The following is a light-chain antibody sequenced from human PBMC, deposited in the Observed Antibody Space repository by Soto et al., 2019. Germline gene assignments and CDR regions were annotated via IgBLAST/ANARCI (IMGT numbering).Light chain of an antibody. V-gene: IGKV1D-13*01. Sequence: AIQLTQSPSSLSAAVGDRVTIAFRASQGISSALAWYQQKPGKSPKLLIYDASILEGGVPSRFSGSGSGTDFTLTISSLQPEDFATYFCQHYKNFPITFAGGTKVDI. J-gene: IGKJ4*01. CDR1: QGISSA. CDR3: QHYKNFPIT. CDR2: DAS.